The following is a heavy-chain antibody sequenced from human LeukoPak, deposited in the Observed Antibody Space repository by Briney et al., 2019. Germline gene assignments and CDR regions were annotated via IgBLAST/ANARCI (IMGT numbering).Heavy chain of an antibody. D-gene: IGHD2-15*01. CDR2: IYSGDNT. Sequence: RPGGSLRLSCAASGFIVTNNYMSWVRQAPGKGLEWVSAIYSGDNTEYADSVKGRFIISRDISKNTLYLQMNTVRIEDTAVYYCATLYGGQRADGYWGQGTLVIVSS. CDR3: ATLYGGQRADGY. J-gene: IGHJ4*02. V-gene: IGHV3-53*01. CDR1: GFIVTNNY.